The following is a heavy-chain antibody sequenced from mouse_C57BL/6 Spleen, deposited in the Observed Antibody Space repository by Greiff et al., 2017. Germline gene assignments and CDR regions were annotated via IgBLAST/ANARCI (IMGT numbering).Heavy chain of an antibody. D-gene: IGHD2-4*01. CDR1: GYSITSGYD. Sequence: ESGPGMVKPSQSLSLTCTVTGYSITSGYDWHWIRHFPGNKLEWMGYISYSGSTNYNPSLKSRISITHDTSKNHFFLKLNSVTTEDTATYYCARGLRPWFAYWGQGTLVTVSA. J-gene: IGHJ3*01. CDR2: ISYSGST. V-gene: IGHV3-1*01. CDR3: ARGLRPWFAY.